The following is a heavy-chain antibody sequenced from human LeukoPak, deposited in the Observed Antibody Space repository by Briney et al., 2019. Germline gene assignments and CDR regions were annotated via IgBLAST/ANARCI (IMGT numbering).Heavy chain of an antibody. D-gene: IGHD2-2*01. Sequence: SETLSLTCAVYGGSFSGYYWSWLRQPPGKGLEWFGEINHSGSTNYNPSLKSRVTISVDTSKNQFSLKLSSVTAADTAVYYCARGRRQGYCSSTSCPSLFDYWGQGTLVTVSS. CDR1: GGSFSGYY. V-gene: IGHV4-34*01. CDR2: INHSGST. CDR3: ARGRRQGYCSSTSCPSLFDY. J-gene: IGHJ4*02.